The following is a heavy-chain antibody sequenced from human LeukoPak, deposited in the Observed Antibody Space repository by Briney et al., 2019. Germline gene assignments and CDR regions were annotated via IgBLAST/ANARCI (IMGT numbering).Heavy chain of an antibody. CDR3: AKSQSSSWTNYYYMDV. J-gene: IGHJ6*03. CDR1: GFTFDDYG. V-gene: IGHV3-9*03. CDR2: ISWNSGSI. D-gene: IGHD6-13*01. Sequence: GGSLRLSCEASGFTFDDYGMHWVRQAPGKGLEWGSSISWNSGSIGYADSGKGRFTISRDNAKNSLYLQMNSLRAEDMALYYCAKSQSSSWTNYYYMDVWGKGTTVTVSS.